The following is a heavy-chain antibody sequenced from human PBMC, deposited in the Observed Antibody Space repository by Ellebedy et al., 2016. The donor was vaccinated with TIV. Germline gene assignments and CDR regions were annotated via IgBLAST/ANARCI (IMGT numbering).Heavy chain of an antibody. J-gene: IGHJ3*02. D-gene: IGHD3-3*01. CDR1: GFTFYTYV. CDR2: ISRTGSPT. CDR3: ARLEKTALGTFEI. Sequence: GESLKISCAVSGFTFYTYVMSWVRQAPGKGLEWVSAISRTGSPTYYADSVKGRFTISRDNFKDTLYLQMNSLRAEDTALYYCARLEKTALGTFEIWGQGAMVTVSS. V-gene: IGHV3-23*01.